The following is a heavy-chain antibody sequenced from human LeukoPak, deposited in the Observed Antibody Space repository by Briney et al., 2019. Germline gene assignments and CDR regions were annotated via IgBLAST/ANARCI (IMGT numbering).Heavy chain of an antibody. CDR1: GGSFSGYY. Sequence: SETLSLTCAVYGGSFSGYYWSWIRQPPGKGLEWIWEINHSGSTNYNPSLKSRVTISVDTSKNQFSLKLSSVTAADTAVYYCARGPLRGIVATILFSHYYYGMDVWGQGTTVTVSS. CDR2: INHSGST. D-gene: IGHD5-12*01. V-gene: IGHV4-34*01. J-gene: IGHJ6*02. CDR3: ARGPLRGIVATILFSHYYYGMDV.